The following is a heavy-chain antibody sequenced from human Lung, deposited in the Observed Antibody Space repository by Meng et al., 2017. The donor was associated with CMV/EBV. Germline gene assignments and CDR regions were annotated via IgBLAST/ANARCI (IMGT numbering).Heavy chain of an antibody. D-gene: IGHD3-3*01. CDR2: IFPADSDT. Sequence: GEXXKISCRGSGYYFTNYWIGWVRQMPGKGLEWMGIIFPADSDTRYSPSFQGQVTITADKSISPAYLQWSSLKASDTAIYYCARLDFWSGYHQKGVLGTEKLQYWXQGTLVT. J-gene: IGHJ1*01. CDR3: ARLDFWSGYHQKGVLGTEKLQY. V-gene: IGHV5-51*01. CDR1: GYYFTNYW.